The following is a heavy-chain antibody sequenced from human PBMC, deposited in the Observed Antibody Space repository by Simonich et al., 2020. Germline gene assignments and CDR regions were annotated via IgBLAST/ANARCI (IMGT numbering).Heavy chain of an antibody. CDR1: GYTFTGYY. D-gene: IGHD2-2*01. CDR3: ARDPVVPAAIRNAFDI. CDR2: IKPNSGGT. V-gene: IGHV1-2*02. Sequence: QVQLVQSGAEVKKPGASVKVSCKASGYTFTGYYMHWVRQAPGQGLEWMGWIKPNSGGTNYAKKFQCRVTMTRDTSISTAYMELSRLRSDDTAVYYCARDPVVPAAIRNAFDIWGQGTMVTVSS. J-gene: IGHJ3*02.